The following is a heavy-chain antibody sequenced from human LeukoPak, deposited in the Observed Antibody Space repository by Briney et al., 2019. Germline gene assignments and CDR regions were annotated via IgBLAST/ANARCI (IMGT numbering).Heavy chain of an antibody. Sequence: PGGSLRLSCAASGFTFSNYAMSWVRQTPGKGLECVSVVTGSGGDTYYTGSVNGRFTISRDNSKNTLYLQMNSLRAEDTAVYYCANPGIAAAGTGGAFDIWGQGTMVTVSS. J-gene: IGHJ3*02. CDR2: VTGSGGDT. V-gene: IGHV3-23*01. CDR1: GFTFSNYA. CDR3: ANPGIAAAGTGGAFDI. D-gene: IGHD6-13*01.